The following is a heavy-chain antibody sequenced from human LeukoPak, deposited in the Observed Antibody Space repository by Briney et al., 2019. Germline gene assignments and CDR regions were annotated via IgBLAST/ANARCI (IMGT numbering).Heavy chain of an antibody. D-gene: IGHD5-24*01. Sequence: ASVKVSCKSSGYTFTSYYMHWVRQAPGQGLEWMGIINPSGGSTSYAQKFQGRVTMTRDTSTSTVYMELSSLRSEDTAVYYCARDREMATIRYRGYYYYYMDVWGKGTTVTVSS. J-gene: IGHJ6*03. CDR2: INPSGGST. CDR3: ARDREMATIRYRGYYYYYMDV. V-gene: IGHV1-46*01. CDR1: GYTFTSYY.